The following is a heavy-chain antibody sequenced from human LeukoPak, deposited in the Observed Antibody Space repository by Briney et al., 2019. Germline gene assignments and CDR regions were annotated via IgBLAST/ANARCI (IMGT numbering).Heavy chain of an antibody. D-gene: IGHD3-16*02. J-gene: IGHJ4*02. CDR3: ARGTFSGSYRIPFDY. CDR1: GGTFSSYA. V-gene: IGHV1-69*06. CDR2: IIPIFGTA. Sequence: ASVKVSCKASGGTFSSYAISWVRQAPGQGLEWMGGIIPIFGTANYAQKFQGRVTITADKSTSTAYMELSSLRSEDAAVYYCARGTFSGSYRIPFDYWGQGTLVTVSS.